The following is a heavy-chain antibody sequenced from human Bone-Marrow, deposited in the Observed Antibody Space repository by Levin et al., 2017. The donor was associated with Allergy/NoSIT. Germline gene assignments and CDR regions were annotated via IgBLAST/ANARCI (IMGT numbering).Heavy chain of an antibody. Sequence: LSLTCAASGFTFDDYAMHWVRPAPGKGLEWVSGISWNSGSIGYADSVKGRFTISRDNAKNSLYLQMNSLRAEDTALYYCAKDISAYSSGWYGAFDIWGQGTMVTVSS. V-gene: IGHV3-9*01. CDR3: AKDISAYSSGWYGAFDI. J-gene: IGHJ3*02. D-gene: IGHD6-19*01. CDR1: GFTFDDYA. CDR2: ISWNSGSI.